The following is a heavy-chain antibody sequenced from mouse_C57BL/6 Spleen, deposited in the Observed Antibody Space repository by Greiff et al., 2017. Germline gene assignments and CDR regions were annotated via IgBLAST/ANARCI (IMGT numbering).Heavy chain of an antibody. Sequence: QVQLQQSGAELVRPGASVTLSCKASGYTFTDYEMHWVKQTPVHGLEWIGAIDPETGGTAYNQKFKGKAILTADKSSSTAYMELRSLTSEDSAVYYCVITTVVPYYFDYWGQGTTLTVSS. CDR2: IDPETGGT. CDR1: GYTFTDYE. CDR3: VITTVVPYYFDY. J-gene: IGHJ2*01. V-gene: IGHV1-15*01. D-gene: IGHD1-1*01.